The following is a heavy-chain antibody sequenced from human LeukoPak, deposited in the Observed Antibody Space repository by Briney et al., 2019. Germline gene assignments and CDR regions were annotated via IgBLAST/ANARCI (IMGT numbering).Heavy chain of an antibody. V-gene: IGHV4-59*01. CDR1: GGSISSYY. D-gene: IGHD3-22*01. CDR2: IYYSGST. J-gene: IGHJ4*02. Sequence: NPSETLSLTCTVSGGSISSYYWSWIRQPPGKGLEWIGYIYYSGSTNYNPSLKSRVTISVDTSKNQFSLKLSSVTAADTGVYYCARADCYDSSALGYYFDYWGQGTLVTVSS. CDR3: ARADCYDSSALGYYFDY.